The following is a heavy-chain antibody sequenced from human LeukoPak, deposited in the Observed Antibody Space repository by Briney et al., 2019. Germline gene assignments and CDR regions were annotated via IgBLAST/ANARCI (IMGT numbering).Heavy chain of an antibody. CDR2: MYYSGST. CDR1: GDSISTYY. CDR3: AIWRDRGWFDP. Sequence: SETLSLTCTVSGDSISTYYWSWIRQPPGKGLEWIGYMYYSGSTNYNPSLKSRVTISLGTPKNQFSLKLSSVTAADAAVYYCAIWRDRGWFDPWGQGTLVTVSS. D-gene: IGHD3-16*01. J-gene: IGHJ5*02. V-gene: IGHV4-59*08.